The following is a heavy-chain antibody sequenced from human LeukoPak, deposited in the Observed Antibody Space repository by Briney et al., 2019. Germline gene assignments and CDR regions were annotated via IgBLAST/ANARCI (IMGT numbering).Heavy chain of an antibody. D-gene: IGHD3-3*02. Sequence: ASVKVSCKASGYTFTSYYIHWVRQAPGQRLEWIGWINPNTGGTNSVQKFQGRVTMTRDTSISTAYMELSRLTYDDTAVYYCGRWAALSNDHWGQGTLVTVSS. CDR1: GYTFTSYY. CDR3: GRWAALSNDH. J-gene: IGHJ4*02. V-gene: IGHV1-2*02. CDR2: INPNTGGT.